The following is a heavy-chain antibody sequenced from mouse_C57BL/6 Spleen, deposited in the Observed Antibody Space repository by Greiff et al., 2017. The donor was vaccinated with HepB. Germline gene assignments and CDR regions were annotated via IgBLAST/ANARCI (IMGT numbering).Heavy chain of an antibody. J-gene: IGHJ2*01. CDR2: ISSGGSYT. CDR3: ARYSSGYPLDY. Sequence: EVNVVESGGDLVKPGGSLKLSCAASGFTFSSYGMSWVRQTPDKRLEWVATISSGGSYTYYPDSVKGRFTISRDNAKNTLYLQMSSLKSEDTAMYYCARYSSGYPLDYWGQGTTLTVSS. CDR1: GFTFSSYG. D-gene: IGHD3-2*02. V-gene: IGHV5-6*01.